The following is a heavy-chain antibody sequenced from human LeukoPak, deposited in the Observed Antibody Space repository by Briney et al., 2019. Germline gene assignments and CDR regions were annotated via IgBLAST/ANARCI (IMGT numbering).Heavy chain of an antibody. CDR1: GGSISSYY. Sequence: SETLFLTCTVSGGSISSYYWSWIRQPPGKGLEWIGYIYYSGSTNYNPSLKSRVTISVDTSKNQFSLKLSSVTAADTAVYYCARDSGWGVDYWGQGTLVTVSS. CDR2: IYYSGST. V-gene: IGHV4-59*01. J-gene: IGHJ4*02. CDR3: ARDSGWGVDY. D-gene: IGHD3-16*01.